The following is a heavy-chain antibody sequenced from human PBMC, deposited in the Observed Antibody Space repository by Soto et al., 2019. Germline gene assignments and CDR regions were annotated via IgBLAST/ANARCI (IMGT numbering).Heavy chain of an antibody. CDR2: INAANGDT. CDR1: GDTFISFG. J-gene: IGHJ5*02. V-gene: IGHV1-3*01. D-gene: IGHD6-13*01. Sequence: ASVKVSFTASGDTFISFGISWVSQAPGQRLEWMGWINAANGDTKYSPKFQGRVTITRDTSASTAYMELSSLRSEDTAVYYCVRRHVSATGIDWFDPWGQGTLVTVS. CDR3: VRRHVSATGIDWFDP.